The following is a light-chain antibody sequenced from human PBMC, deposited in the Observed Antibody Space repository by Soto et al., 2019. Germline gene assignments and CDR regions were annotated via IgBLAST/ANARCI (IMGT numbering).Light chain of an antibody. CDR3: SSRSSISARV. Sequence: QSALIQPASVSGSPGRSITISCTGTSSDVGRYNLVSWYQHHPGKAPKVMIYDVTNRPSGVSNRFSGSKSGNTASLTISGLQAEDEADYYCSSRSSISARVFGTGTKVTVL. CDR1: SSDVGRYNL. CDR2: DVT. V-gene: IGLV2-14*03. J-gene: IGLJ1*01.